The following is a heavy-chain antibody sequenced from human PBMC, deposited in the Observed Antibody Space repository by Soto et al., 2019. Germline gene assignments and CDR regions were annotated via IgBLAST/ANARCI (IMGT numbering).Heavy chain of an antibody. D-gene: IGHD4-17*01. CDR1: GYTFTSYG. J-gene: IGHJ6*02. Sequence: ASVKVSCKASGYTFTSYGISWVRQAPGQGLEWMGWISAYNGNTNYAQKLQGRVTMTTDTSTSTAYMELRSLRSDDTAVYYCARDCIVLADYRGKSGRTEIRYYYYYGMDVWG. CDR2: ISAYNGNT. CDR3: ARDCIVLADYRGKSGRTEIRYYYYYGMDV. V-gene: IGHV1-18*01.